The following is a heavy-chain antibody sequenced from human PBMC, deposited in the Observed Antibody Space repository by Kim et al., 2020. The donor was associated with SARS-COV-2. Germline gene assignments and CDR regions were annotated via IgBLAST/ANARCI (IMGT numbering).Heavy chain of an antibody. CDR3: GRGSHRRGDAFDI. J-gene: IGHJ3*02. V-gene: IGHV6-1*01. Sequence: AVSVKSRITITADTSKNQFSLQLNSVTPEDTAVYYCGRGSHRRGDAFDIWGQGTMVTVSS. D-gene: IGHD3-10*01.